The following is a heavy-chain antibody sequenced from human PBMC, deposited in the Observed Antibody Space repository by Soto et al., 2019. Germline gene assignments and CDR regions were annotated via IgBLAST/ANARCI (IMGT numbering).Heavy chain of an antibody. V-gene: IGHV4-4*02. Sequence: QVQLQESGPGLVKPSGTLSLTCAVSGDSISSGNWWSWVRQPPGKGLEWIGEIYHSGSTNYNPSFKSRVSISVDKSENQFSLNLSSVTAADTAVYYCARAPSTPLYGMDVWGQGTTVTVSS. CDR2: IYHSGST. D-gene: IGHD2-15*01. CDR3: ARAPSTPLYGMDV. CDR1: GDSISSGNW. J-gene: IGHJ6*02.